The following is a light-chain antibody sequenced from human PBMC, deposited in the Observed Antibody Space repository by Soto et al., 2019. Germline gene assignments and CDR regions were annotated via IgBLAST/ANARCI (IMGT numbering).Light chain of an antibody. CDR2: GAS. J-gene: IGKJ2*01. V-gene: IGKV3-20*01. Sequence: EIVLTQSPGTLSLSPGERATLSCRASQSVSSSYLAWYQQQPGQAPRLLIYGASSRATGIPDNFSGSGSGTDFTLNISRLEPEDFAVYYCQQYGSSPPGYTLGQGTKLEIK. CDR3: QQYGSSPPGYT. CDR1: QSVSSSY.